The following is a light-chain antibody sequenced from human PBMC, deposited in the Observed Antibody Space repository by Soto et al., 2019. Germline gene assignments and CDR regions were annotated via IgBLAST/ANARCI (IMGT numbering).Light chain of an antibody. J-gene: IGKJ1*01. CDR2: DAS. V-gene: IGKV1-5*01. CDR3: QQYHSYWT. CDR1: RNIRSR. Sequence: DFQITQSPSTLSASVGDRVTITCRASRNIRSRLAWFQQKPGKAPKLLTYDASSLESGVPQRFSGSGSGTEFTLTISSLQTDDFSTYYCQQYHSYWTFGQGTKVDIK.